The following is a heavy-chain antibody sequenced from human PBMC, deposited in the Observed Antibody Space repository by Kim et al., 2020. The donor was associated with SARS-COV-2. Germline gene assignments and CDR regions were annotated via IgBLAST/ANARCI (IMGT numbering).Heavy chain of an antibody. D-gene: IGHD5-18*01. CDR3: ARDLDGYSFLFDY. CDR1: GFTFSSYA. J-gene: IGHJ4*02. Sequence: GGSLRLSCAASGFTFSSYAMHWVRQAPGKGLEWVAVISYDGSNKYYADSVKGRFTISRDNSKNTLYLQMNSLRAEDTAVYYCARDLDGYSFLFDYWGQGTLVTVSS. V-gene: IGHV3-30*04. CDR2: ISYDGSNK.